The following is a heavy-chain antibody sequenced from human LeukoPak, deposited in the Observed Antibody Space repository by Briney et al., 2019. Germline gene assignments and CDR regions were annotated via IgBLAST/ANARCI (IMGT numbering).Heavy chain of an antibody. CDR2: ISHSGGDK. Sequence: GGSLRLSCAASGFTFSNYGMHWVPQAPGKGLEWVAVISHSGGDKYYADSLKGRFTISRDNSKNALFLQMNSLRDEDTGVYYCAKDHFGSGTTMDVWGQGTTVTVSS. D-gene: IGHD3-10*01. CDR1: GFTFSNYG. J-gene: IGHJ6*02. CDR3: AKDHFGSGTTMDV. V-gene: IGHV3-30*18.